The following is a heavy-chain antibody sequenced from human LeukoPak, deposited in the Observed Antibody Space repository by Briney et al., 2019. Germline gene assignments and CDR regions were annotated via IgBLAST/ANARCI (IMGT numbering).Heavy chain of an antibody. CDR3: ASIYDYVSWFDP. Sequence: SETLSLTCAVSGASISGSGYYWGWIRQPPGKGLEWIGSIYYSGSTYYNPSLKSRVTISVDTSKNQFSLKLSSVTAADTAVYYCASIYDYVSWFDPWGQGTLVTVSS. V-gene: IGHV4-39*01. CDR2: IYYSGST. CDR1: GASISGSGYY. J-gene: IGHJ5*02. D-gene: IGHD3-16*01.